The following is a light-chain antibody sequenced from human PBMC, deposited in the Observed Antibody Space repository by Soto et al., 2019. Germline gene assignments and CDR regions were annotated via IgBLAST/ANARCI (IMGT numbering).Light chain of an antibody. CDR3: QQYDSYSWT. V-gene: IGKV1-5*01. Sequence: DIQMTQSPSTLSASVGERVAITCRASQSVSNWLAWYHHKPGKAPKLLIYDVSSLESGVPSRFSGSGSGTEFILTISSLQPDDFATYYCQQYDSYSWTFGQGTKVDIK. CDR1: QSVSNW. CDR2: DVS. J-gene: IGKJ1*01.